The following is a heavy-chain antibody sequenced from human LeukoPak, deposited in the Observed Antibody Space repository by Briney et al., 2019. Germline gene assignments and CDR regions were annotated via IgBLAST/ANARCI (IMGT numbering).Heavy chain of an antibody. CDR1: GFNFGNHW. Sequence: PGGSLRLSCAASGFNFGNHWMDWVRQAPGQGLEWVAVISYDGSNKYYADSVKGRFTISRDNSKNTLYLQMNSLRAEDTAAYYCAKDVLAAWGQGTLVTVSS. J-gene: IGHJ4*02. V-gene: IGHV3-30*18. CDR3: AKDVLAA. D-gene: IGHD6-6*01. CDR2: ISYDGSNK.